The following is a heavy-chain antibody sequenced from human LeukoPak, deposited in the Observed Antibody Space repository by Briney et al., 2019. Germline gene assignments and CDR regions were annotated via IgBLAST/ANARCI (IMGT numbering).Heavy chain of an antibody. CDR1: GFTFSSYA. J-gene: IGHJ4*02. V-gene: IGHV3-30-3*01. Sequence: PGGSLRLSCAASGFTFSSYAIHWVRQAPGKGLEWVAVVSYDGSIKYYADSVKGRFTISRDNSKNTLYLQMNSLRGEDTAVYYCARDGYCSSTSCLDYWGQGTLVSV. CDR3: ARDGYCSSTSCLDY. CDR2: VSYDGSIK. D-gene: IGHD2-2*03.